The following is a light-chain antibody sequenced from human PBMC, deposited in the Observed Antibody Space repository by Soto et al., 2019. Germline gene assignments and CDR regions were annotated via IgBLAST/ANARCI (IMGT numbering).Light chain of an antibody. CDR3: FSYTSSTAYV. Sequence: QSALTQPASVSGSPGQSITISCTGTSNDVGGYKYVCCYQLHQGKAPKLMIYEVSNRPSGISNRFSASKSGNTASLTISGLQAEDEADYYCFSYTSSTAYVFGTGTKVTVL. CDR1: SNDVGGYKY. CDR2: EVS. J-gene: IGLJ1*01. V-gene: IGLV2-14*01.